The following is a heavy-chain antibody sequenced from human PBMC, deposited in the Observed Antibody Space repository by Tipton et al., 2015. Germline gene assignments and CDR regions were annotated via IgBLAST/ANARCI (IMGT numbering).Heavy chain of an antibody. CDR2: IHYRGIT. Sequence: LSLTCTVSGGSISNGAYYWSWIRQYPGKGLEWIGHIHYRGITHYNPSLQSRVTMSVDTSKNHFSLNLTSVTAADTAVYYCARHRNYALWSADPYEIDVWGQGTTVAVSS. J-gene: IGHJ6*02. CDR1: GGSISNGAYY. CDR3: ARHRNYALWSADPYEIDV. D-gene: IGHD3-3*01. V-gene: IGHV4-31*03.